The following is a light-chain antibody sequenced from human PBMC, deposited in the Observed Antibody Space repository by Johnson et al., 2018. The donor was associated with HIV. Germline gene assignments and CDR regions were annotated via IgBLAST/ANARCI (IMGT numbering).Light chain of an antibody. CDR1: SSNIGNNY. CDR2: ENS. J-gene: IGLJ1*01. Sequence: QSVLTQPPSVSAAPGQKVTISCSGSSSNIGNNYVSWYQQLPGTAPKLLIYENSKRPSGIPDRFSGSKSGTSATLGITGLQTGDEADYYCGTWDSSLSAYVFGTGTQVTV. V-gene: IGLV1-51*02. CDR3: GTWDSSLSAYV.